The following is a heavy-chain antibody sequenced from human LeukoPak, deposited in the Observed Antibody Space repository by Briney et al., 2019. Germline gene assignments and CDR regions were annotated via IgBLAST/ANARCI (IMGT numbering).Heavy chain of an antibody. Sequence: GGSLRLSCTASGFTFRTYTMTWVRQAPGKGLEWVSAISGSGGSTYYADSVKGRFTISRDNSKNTLYLQMNSLRAEDTAVYYCAKDEGVFGFDYWGQGTLVTVSS. V-gene: IGHV3-23*01. CDR2: ISGSGGST. D-gene: IGHD6-13*01. J-gene: IGHJ4*02. CDR3: AKDEGVFGFDY. CDR1: GFTFRTYT.